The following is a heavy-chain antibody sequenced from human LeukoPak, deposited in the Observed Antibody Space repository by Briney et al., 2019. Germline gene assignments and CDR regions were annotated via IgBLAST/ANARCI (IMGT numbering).Heavy chain of an antibody. Sequence: SETLSLTCSVSGGSISYYYWSWIRQPPGKGLEWIGYIYYSGGTNYNPSLENRVTISIDTSKNQFSLKLSSVTAADTAVYYCARGGYYTLEYYYYMDVRGKGTTVTVSS. J-gene: IGHJ6*03. CDR2: IYYSGGT. D-gene: IGHD3-3*01. CDR1: GGSISYYY. CDR3: ARGGYYTLEYYYYMDV. V-gene: IGHV4-59*01.